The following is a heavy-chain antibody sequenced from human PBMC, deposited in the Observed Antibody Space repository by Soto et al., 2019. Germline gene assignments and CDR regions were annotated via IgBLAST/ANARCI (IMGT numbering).Heavy chain of an antibody. V-gene: IGHV3-7*01. D-gene: IGHD3-16*01. J-gene: IGHJ4*02. CDR1: GFTFSDFW. CDR3: TKDSHWGIISPTHDH. CDR2: IKKDGSEK. Sequence: PGGSLRLSCVGSGFTFSDFWMNWVRQAPGKGLEWVANIKKDGSEKYYVDSVKGRFTISRDNAKNSLYLQMDSLRAEDTALYYCTKDSHWGIISPTHDHWGQGTQVTVSS.